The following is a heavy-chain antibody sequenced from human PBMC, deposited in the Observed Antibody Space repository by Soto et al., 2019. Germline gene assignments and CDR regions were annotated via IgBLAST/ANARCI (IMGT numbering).Heavy chain of an antibody. CDR2: IKYDGREK. Sequence: PGGSLRLSCAASGFTFSDYWMNWVRQTPGKRLEWVASIKYDGREKNYVDSVKGRFTISRDNAKNSVYLQMASLRAEDTAVYYRAREGVAPVLYFAHGGQGPPVTVSS. CDR1: GFTFSDYW. V-gene: IGHV3-7*05. D-gene: IGHD2-15*01. CDR3: AREGVAPVLYFAH. J-gene: IGHJ4*02.